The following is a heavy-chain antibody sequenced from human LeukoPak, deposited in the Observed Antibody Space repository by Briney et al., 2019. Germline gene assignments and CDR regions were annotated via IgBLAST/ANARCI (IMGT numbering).Heavy chain of an antibody. Sequence: GGSLRLSCAASGFTVSSNYMSWVRQAPGKGLEWVSVIYSGGSTYYADSVKGRFTISRDNSKNTLYLQMNSLRAEDTAVYYCAKDRYYDSSGAFDIWGQGTMVTVSS. CDR1: GFTVSSNY. CDR2: IYSGGST. V-gene: IGHV3-66*01. D-gene: IGHD3-22*01. J-gene: IGHJ3*02. CDR3: AKDRYYDSSGAFDI.